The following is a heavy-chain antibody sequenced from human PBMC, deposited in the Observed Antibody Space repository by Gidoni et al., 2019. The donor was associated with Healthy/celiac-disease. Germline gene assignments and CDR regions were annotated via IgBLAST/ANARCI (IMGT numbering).Heavy chain of an antibody. D-gene: IGHD3-10*01. V-gene: IGHV3-7*03. J-gene: IGHJ3*02. CDR3: ARSEDYYYPDGELNAFDI. Sequence: QAPGKGLEWVANIKQDGSEKYYVDSVKGRFTISRDNAKNSLYLQMNSLRAEDTAVYYCARSEDYYYPDGELNAFDIWGQGTMVTVSS. CDR2: IKQDGSEK.